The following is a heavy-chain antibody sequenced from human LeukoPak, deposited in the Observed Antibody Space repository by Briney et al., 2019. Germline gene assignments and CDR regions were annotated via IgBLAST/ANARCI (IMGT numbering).Heavy chain of an antibody. CDR2: ISSSSSYI. V-gene: IGHV3-21*01. CDR1: GFTFSSYS. D-gene: IGHD2-2*01. Sequence: GGSLRLSCAASGFTFSSYSMNWVRQAPGKGLEWVSSISSSSSYIYYADSVKGRFTISRDNAKNSLYLQMNSLRAEDTAVYYCARGSECSSTSCHSYWFDPWGQGTLVTVSS. J-gene: IGHJ5*02. CDR3: ARGSECSSTSCHSYWFDP.